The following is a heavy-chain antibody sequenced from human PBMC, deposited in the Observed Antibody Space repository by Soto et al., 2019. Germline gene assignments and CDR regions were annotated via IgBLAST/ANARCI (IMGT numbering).Heavy chain of an antibody. CDR1: GFTFRGYW. V-gene: IGHV3-74*01. CDR2: INSDGSDI. D-gene: IGHD5-18*01. Sequence: GGSLRLSCAASGFTFRGYWMYWFRQAPGKGLVWVSRINSDGSDISYADSVKGRFTISRDNAKNSLYLQMNSLRAEDTAVYYCARATILGYSYGHRHRHWGQGT. CDR3: ARATILGYSYGHRHRH. J-gene: IGHJ4*02.